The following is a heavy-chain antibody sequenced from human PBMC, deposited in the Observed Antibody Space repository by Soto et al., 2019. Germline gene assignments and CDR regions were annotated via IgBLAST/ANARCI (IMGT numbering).Heavy chain of an antibody. CDR1: GDSFKNYW. D-gene: IGHD1-26*01. Sequence: GDSLKISRQGSGDSFKNYWIGWVRQMPEKGLDWMGSIYFCDSNVRYSPSFQGQVTISAXXXIXXXYXQXXXLXASDAAICYCAKRTNIVGASCDSWGQGTLATVSP. V-gene: IGHV5-51*01. CDR2: IYFCDSNV. J-gene: IGHJ5*01. CDR3: AKRTNIVGASCDS.